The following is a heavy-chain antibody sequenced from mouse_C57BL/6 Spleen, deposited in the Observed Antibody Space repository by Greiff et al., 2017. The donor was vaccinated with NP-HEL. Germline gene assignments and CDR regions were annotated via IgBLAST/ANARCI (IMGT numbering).Heavy chain of an antibody. CDR1: GYTFTSYW. J-gene: IGHJ4*01. V-gene: IGHV1-50*01. Sequence: VQLQQSGAELVKPGASVKLSCKASGYTFTSYWMQWVKQRPGQGLEWIGEIDPSDSYTNYNQKFKGKATLTVDTSSRTAYMQLSSLTSEDSAVYYCASIRYAMDYWGQGTSVTVSS. CDR3: ASIRYAMDY. CDR2: IDPSDSYT.